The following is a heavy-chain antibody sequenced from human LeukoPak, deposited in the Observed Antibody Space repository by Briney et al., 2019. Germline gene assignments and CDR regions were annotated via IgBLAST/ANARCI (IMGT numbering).Heavy chain of an antibody. V-gene: IGHV4-39*01. CDR2: IYYSGSA. J-gene: IGHJ4*02. CDR3: ARLYDYVWGSYRDPDRATD. D-gene: IGHD3-16*02. CDR1: GGSISSSSYY. Sequence: SETLSLTCTVTGGSISSSSYYWGWIRQPPGKGLEWIVSIYYSGSAYYNPSLKSRVTISVDTSKNQFSLKLSSVTAADTAVYYCARLYDYVWGSYRDPDRATDWGQGTLVTVSS.